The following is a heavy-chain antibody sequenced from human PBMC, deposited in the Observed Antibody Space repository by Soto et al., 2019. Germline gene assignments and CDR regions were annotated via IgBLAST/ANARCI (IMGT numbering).Heavy chain of an antibody. D-gene: IGHD3-3*01. CDR1: GYTFTGYY. CDR3: ARGPLVYDFWSGQYGMDV. CDR2: INPNSGGT. V-gene: IGHV1-2*04. Sequence: ASVKVSCKASGYTFTGYYMHWVRQAPGQGLEWMGWINPNSGGTNYAQKFQGWVTMTRDTSISTAYMELSRLRSGDTAVYYCARGPLVYDFWSGQYGMDVWGQGTTVTSP. J-gene: IGHJ6*02.